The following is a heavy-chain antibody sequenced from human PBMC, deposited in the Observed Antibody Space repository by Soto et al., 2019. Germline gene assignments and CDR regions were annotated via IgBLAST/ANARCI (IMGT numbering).Heavy chain of an antibody. D-gene: IGHD4-17*01. J-gene: IGHJ4*02. CDR1: GDTFTYYI. CDR3: ARDDSGDYGLDY. CDR2: IVPIFGTV. V-gene: IGHV1-69*06. Sequence: QVQLVQSGAEVKKPGSSVKVSCKASGDTFTYYIINWVRLAPDQGLEWVGGIVPIFGTVNYAQKFQGRVTITADKSTSTAYMELSSLRSEDTAVNYCARDDSGDYGLDYWGQGTLVTVSS.